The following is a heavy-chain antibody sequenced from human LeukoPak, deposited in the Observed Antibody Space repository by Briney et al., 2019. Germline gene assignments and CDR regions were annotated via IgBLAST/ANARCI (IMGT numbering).Heavy chain of an antibody. CDR1: GFSFSDAW. V-gene: IGHV3-15*01. CDR2: IKSRRDGGTT. Sequence: GGSLRLSCAASGFSFSDAWMSWVRQAPGKGLEWVGRIKSRRDGGTTDSAAPVEDRFTISRDASKNTLYLQMNSLKVEDTAVYYCTRQALRGYSGYDHWGQGTLVAVSS. J-gene: IGHJ5*02. D-gene: IGHD5-12*01. CDR3: TRQALRGYSGYDH.